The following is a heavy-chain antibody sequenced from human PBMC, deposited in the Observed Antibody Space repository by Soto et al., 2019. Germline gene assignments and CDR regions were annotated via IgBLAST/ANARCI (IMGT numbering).Heavy chain of an antibody. D-gene: IGHD6-19*01. CDR3: ARAAVGGWWAANYGMDV. CDR1: GYTFTSYD. J-gene: IGHJ6*02. CDR2: MNPNSGIT. V-gene: IGHV1-8*01. Sequence: QVQLVQSGAEVRKPGASVKVSCKASGYTFTSYDINWVRQVTGQGLEWVGWMNPNSGITGHAQKFQGRVTMTRNTSISTAYMQRRSLRSEDTAVYYRARAAVGGWWAANYGMDVWGQGTTVTVTS.